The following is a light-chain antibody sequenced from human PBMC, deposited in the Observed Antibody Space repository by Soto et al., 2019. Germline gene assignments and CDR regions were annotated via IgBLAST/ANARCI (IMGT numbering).Light chain of an antibody. J-gene: IGKJ4*01. V-gene: IGKV3-20*01. CDR3: QQYDTYPLT. CDR2: GAS. Sequence: EIVLIQSPVTLSLSPGERATLSCRASQSVSSSYLAWYQQKPGQAPRLLIYGASSRATGIPDRFSGSGSGTDFTLTINNLQPEDFATYYCQQYDTYPLTFGGGTKVDIK. CDR1: QSVSSSY.